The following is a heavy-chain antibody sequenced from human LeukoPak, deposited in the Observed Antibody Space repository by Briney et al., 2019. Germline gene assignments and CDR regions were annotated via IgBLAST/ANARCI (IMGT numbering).Heavy chain of an antibody. CDR3: ARGSSGWYYYYYYGMDV. Sequence: SETLSLTCTVSGGSISNYYWSWIRQPPGKGLEWIGYIYYSGSTNYNPSLKSRVTISVDTSKNQFSLKLSSVTAADTAVYYCARGSSGWYYYYYYGMDVWGQGTTVTVSS. J-gene: IGHJ6*02. V-gene: IGHV4-59*08. CDR2: IYYSGST. CDR1: GGSISNYY. D-gene: IGHD6-19*01.